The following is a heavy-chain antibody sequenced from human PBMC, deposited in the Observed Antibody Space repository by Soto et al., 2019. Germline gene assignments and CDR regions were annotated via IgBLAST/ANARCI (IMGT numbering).Heavy chain of an antibody. CDR2: IYPLDSYT. V-gene: IGHV5-51*01. CDR1: GYSFLHRW. Sequence: PGESLKISCESSGYSFLHRWIAGVRQMPGKGLEWLGVIYPLDSYTKYSPSFEGQVTMSVDKSVNTASLLLKSLKASDTAIYFCARVIVPQVATRGGMDVWGQGTTVTVSS. D-gene: IGHD2-21*01. CDR3: ARVIVPQVATRGGMDV. J-gene: IGHJ6*02.